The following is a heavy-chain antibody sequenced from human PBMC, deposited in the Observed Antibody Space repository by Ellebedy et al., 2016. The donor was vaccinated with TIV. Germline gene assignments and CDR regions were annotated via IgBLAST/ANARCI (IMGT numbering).Heavy chain of an antibody. CDR1: GFSFSDYA. J-gene: IGHJ6*02. CDR2: IWYDGTNK. CDR3: GTPPGEVARYIKDV. V-gene: IGHV3-33*07. Sequence: GESLKISXAASGFSFSDYAMFWVRQAPGKGLEWVALIWYDGTNKNYADSVKGRFTISRDNSKNTLYLQMSSLRVEDTAVYYCGTPPGEVARYIKDVWGQGTMVTVS. D-gene: IGHD4-11*01.